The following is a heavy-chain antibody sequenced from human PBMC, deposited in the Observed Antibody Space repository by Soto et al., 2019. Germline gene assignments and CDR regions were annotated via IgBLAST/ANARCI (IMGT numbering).Heavy chain of an antibody. CDR1: GFTFSSYA. J-gene: IGHJ4*02. D-gene: IGHD3-10*01. CDR2: ISGSGGST. CDR3: AGTMVRGVITPGFDY. V-gene: IGHV3-23*01. Sequence: GGSLRLSCAASGFTFSSYAMSWVRQAPGKGLEWVSAISGSGGSTYYADSVKGRFTISRDNSKNTLYLQMNSLRAEDTAVYYCAGTMVRGVITPGFDYWGQGTLVTVSS.